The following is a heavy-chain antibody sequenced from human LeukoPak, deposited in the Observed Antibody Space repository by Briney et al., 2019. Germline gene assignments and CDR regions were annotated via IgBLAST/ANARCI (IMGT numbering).Heavy chain of an antibody. CDR2: INTGNGNT. V-gene: IGHV1-3*04. J-gene: IGHJ4*02. D-gene: IGHD2-21*02. CDR1: GYTFTSYA. Sequence: ASVKVSCTASGYTFTSYAMHWVRQAPGQRLECMGWINTGNGNTKYSQKFQGRVTITRDTSASTAYMDLSSLRSEGTAVYYCARNTETAIPLPYYFDYWGQGTLVTVSS. CDR3: ARNTETAIPLPYYFDY.